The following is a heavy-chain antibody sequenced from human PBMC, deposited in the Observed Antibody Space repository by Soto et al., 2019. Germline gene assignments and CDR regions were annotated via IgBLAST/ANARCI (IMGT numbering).Heavy chain of an antibody. CDR1: GFTFSSYW. CDR3: LVSGNYRFDY. V-gene: IGHV3-74*01. J-gene: IGHJ4*02. CDR2: VNGGGSST. Sequence: PGGTLRLSCAASGFTFSSYWMHWVRQAPGKGLVWVARVNGGGSSTSYADSVKGRFTISRDNAKNTLYLQMNSLRAEDTAVYYCLVSGNYRFDYWGPGILVTVSS. D-gene: IGHD1-26*01.